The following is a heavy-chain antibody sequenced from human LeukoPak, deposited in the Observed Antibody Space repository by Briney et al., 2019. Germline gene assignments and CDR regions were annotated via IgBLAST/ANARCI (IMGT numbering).Heavy chain of an antibody. CDR3: ARDDDYYDSSGFDP. CDR2: IYYSGST. D-gene: IGHD3-22*01. V-gene: IGHV4-31*03. CDR1: GGSISSGGYY. Sequence: SETLSPTCTVSGGSISSGGYYWSWIRQHPGKGLEWIGYIYYSGSTYYNPSLKSRVTISVDTSKNQFSLKLSSVTAADTAVYYCARDDDYYDSSGFDPWGQGTLVTVSS. J-gene: IGHJ5*02.